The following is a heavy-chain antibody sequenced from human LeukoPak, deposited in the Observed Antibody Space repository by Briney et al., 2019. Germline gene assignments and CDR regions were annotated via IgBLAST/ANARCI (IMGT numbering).Heavy chain of an antibody. CDR3: AKKYNTGLDP. D-gene: IGHD1-14*01. Sequence: GGSLRLSCAASGFTFDDYGMSWVRQAPGKGLEWVSDISGSGGNTYYAASVKGRFTISRDNSKNTLYLQMNSLRVEDTAVYYCAKKYNTGLDPWGQGTLVTVSS. J-gene: IGHJ5*02. CDR1: GFTFDDYG. V-gene: IGHV3-23*01. CDR2: ISGSGGNT.